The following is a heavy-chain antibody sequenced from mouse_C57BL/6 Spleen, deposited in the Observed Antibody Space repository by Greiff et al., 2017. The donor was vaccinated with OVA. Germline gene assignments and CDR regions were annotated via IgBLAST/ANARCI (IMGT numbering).Heavy chain of an antibody. CDR3: TRLTGTEWYFDV. J-gene: IGHJ1*03. Sequence: EVKLVESGGDLVKPGGSLKLSCAASGFTFSSYAMSWVRQTPEKRLEWVAYISSGGDYIYYADTVKGRFTISRDNARNTLYLQMSSLKSEDTAMYYCTRLTGTEWYFDVWGTGTTVTVSS. CDR1: GFTFSSYA. CDR2: ISSGGDYI. V-gene: IGHV5-9-1*02. D-gene: IGHD4-1*01.